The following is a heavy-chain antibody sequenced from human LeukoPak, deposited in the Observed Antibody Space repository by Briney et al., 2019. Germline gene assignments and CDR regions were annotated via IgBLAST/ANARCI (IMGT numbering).Heavy chain of an antibody. CDR2: ISWDGGST. V-gene: IGHV3-43D*03. D-gene: IGHD3-22*01. CDR1: GFTFDDYA. Sequence: GGSLRLSCAASGFTFDDYAMHWVRQAPGKGLERVSLISWDGGSTYYADSVKGRFTISRDNSKNSLYLQMNSLRAEDTALYYCAKSDNYYDSSGYLDYWGQGTLVTVSS. J-gene: IGHJ4*02. CDR3: AKSDNYYDSSGYLDY.